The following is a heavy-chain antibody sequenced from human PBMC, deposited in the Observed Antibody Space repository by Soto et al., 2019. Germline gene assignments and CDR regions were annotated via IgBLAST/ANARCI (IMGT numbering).Heavy chain of an antibody. D-gene: IGHD2-15*01. CDR2: ISSRSDTL. CDR1: GFTFSAYA. J-gene: IGHJ6*02. CDR3: ARDWDIVILSAPIPNYNYGMDV. Sequence: GGSLRLSCEGSGFTFSAYAMSWVRQAPGKGLEWVSYISSRSDTLYYADSVKGRFTISRDNAKNSVYLQVNNLRDEDTAVYYFARDWDIVILSAPIPNYNYGMDVWGQGTTVTVS. V-gene: IGHV3-48*02.